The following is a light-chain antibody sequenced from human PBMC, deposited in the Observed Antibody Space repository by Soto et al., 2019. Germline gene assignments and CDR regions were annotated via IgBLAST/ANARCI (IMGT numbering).Light chain of an antibody. CDR3: KKYSSTLWT. Sequence: EIVLTQSPGTLSLSPGERTTLSCRASQSISSSYLAWYQQKPGQAPRLLVYGASSRATGIPDRFSGSGSGTDFILTISRLEPEDFALYYCKKYSSTLWTLGQGTKVDIK. CDR2: GAS. CDR1: QSISSSY. J-gene: IGKJ1*01. V-gene: IGKV3-20*01.